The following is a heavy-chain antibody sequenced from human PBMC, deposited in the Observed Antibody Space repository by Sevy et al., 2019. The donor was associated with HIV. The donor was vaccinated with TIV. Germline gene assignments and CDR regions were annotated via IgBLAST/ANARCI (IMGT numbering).Heavy chain of an antibody. J-gene: IGHJ4*02. Sequence: SETLSLTCAVYGGSFSGYYWSWIRQPPGKGLEWIGEINHSGSTNYNPSLKSRVTISVDTSKNQFSLKLSSVTAADTAVDYCARGLRDCSGGSCPPVGYYFDYWGQGTLVTVSS. V-gene: IGHV4-34*01. CDR2: INHSGST. CDR1: GGSFSGYY. CDR3: ARGLRDCSGGSCPPVGYYFDY. D-gene: IGHD2-15*01.